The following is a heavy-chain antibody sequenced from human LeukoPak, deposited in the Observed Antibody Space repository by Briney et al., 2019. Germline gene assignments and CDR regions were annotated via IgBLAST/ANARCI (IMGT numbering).Heavy chain of an antibody. CDR1: GFTFSSYA. Sequence: GGSLRLSCAASGFTFSSYAMSWVRQAPGKGLEWVSAISGSGGSTYYAESGKGRFTISRDNSKNTLYLQMNSLRAEDTAVYYCAKDLRDIVVVPAAIDPWGQGTLVTVSS. CDR3: AKDLRDIVVVPAAIDP. D-gene: IGHD2-2*01. CDR2: ISGSGGST. J-gene: IGHJ5*02. V-gene: IGHV3-23*01.